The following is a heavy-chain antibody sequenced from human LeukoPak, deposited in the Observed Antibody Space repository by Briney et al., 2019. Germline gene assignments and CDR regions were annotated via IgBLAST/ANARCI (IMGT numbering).Heavy chain of an antibody. J-gene: IGHJ4*02. CDR3: ALKYGDDDY. V-gene: IGHV5-51*01. CDR2: IYPGDSDT. D-gene: IGHD4-17*01. Sequence: ASVKVSCKGSGYTFTSYWIGWVRQMPGKGLEWMGIIYPGDSDTRYSPSFQGQVTISADKSISTAYLQWGSLKASDTAIYYCALKYGDDDYWGQGTLVTVSS. CDR1: GYTFTSYW.